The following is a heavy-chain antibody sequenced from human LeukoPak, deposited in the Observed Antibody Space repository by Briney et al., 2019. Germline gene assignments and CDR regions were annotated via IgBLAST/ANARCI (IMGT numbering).Heavy chain of an antibody. D-gene: IGHD1-26*01. V-gene: IGHV4-4*07. Sequence: NTSETLSLTCTVSGGSISSYYWSWIRQPAGKGLEWIGRIYTSGSTYYNPSLKSRVTISVDTSKNQFSLKLSSVTAADTAVYYCARHQWVPAFDIWGQGTMVTVSS. CDR3: ARHQWVPAFDI. CDR2: IYTSGST. J-gene: IGHJ3*02. CDR1: GGSISSYY.